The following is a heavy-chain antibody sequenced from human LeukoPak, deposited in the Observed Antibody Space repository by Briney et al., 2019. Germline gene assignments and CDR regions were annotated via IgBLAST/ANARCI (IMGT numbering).Heavy chain of an antibody. CDR3: TRHAIGDTAMVTFDY. Sequence: PGGSLRLSCAASGFTFSGSAMHWVRQASGKGLEWVGRIRSKANSYATAYAASVKGRFTISRDDSKNTAYLQMNSLKTEDTAVYYCTRHAIGDTAMVTFDYWGQGTLVTVSS. J-gene: IGHJ4*02. D-gene: IGHD5-18*01. CDR2: IRSKANSYAT. CDR1: GFTFSGSA. V-gene: IGHV3-73*01.